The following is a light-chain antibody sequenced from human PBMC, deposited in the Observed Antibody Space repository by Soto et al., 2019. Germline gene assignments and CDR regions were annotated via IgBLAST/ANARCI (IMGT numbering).Light chain of an antibody. CDR1: QSISSY. J-gene: IGKJ2*01. CDR2: AAS. CDR3: QQSYSSPPYT. V-gene: IGKV1-39*01. Sequence: DIQMTQSPSSLSASVGDRVTITCRASQSISSYLNWYQQRPGKAPKLLISAASSLQGGVPSRFSGSGSGTDFTLTISSLQPEDFATYYWQQSYSSPPYTFGQGTKLEI.